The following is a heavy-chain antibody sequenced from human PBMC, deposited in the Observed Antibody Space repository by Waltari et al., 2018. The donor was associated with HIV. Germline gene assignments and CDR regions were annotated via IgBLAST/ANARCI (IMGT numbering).Heavy chain of an antibody. J-gene: IGHJ4*02. D-gene: IGHD6-6*01. CDR1: GFGLAHYG. Sequence: EVQLLASGGESTQPGKSLTIYCVASGFGLAHYGMAWVRRAPGGGLWFMASIRGGGSKTYYVDALKGRFTISRDNSKNVMYLEMTNLRVDETAMYWFAKDVSLSSARPRLVSFDFWSQGTQVSVAS. CDR2: IRGGGSKT. CDR3: AKDVSLSSARPRLVSFDF. V-gene: IGHV3-7*03.